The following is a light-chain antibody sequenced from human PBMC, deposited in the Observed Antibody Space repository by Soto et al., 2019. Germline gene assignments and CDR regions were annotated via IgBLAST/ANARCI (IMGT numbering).Light chain of an antibody. Sequence: SYELTQAPSVSVSPGQTASITCSGDKLGDKYAYWYQQKPGQSPVLVIYRDSKRPSGIPERFSGSNSGNTATLTISGTQAMDEADYYCQVWDSSTGVFGTGTKVTVL. V-gene: IGLV3-1*01. CDR3: QVWDSSTGV. CDR1: KLGDKY. J-gene: IGLJ1*01. CDR2: RDS.